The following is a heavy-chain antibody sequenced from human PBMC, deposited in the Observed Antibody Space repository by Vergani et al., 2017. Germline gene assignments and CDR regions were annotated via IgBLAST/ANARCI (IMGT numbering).Heavy chain of an antibody. J-gene: IGHJ6*02. Sequence: QVQLQESGPGLVKPSETLSLTCTVSGGSISSYYWSWIRQPAGKGLEWIGRIYTSGSTNYNPSLKSRDTMSVDTSKNQFSLKLSSVTAADTAVYYCARDSGSGSGGRTYYGMDVWGQGTTVTVSS. D-gene: IGHD2-15*01. CDR2: IYTSGST. CDR1: GGSISSYY. CDR3: ARDSGSGSGGRTYYGMDV. V-gene: IGHV4-4*07.